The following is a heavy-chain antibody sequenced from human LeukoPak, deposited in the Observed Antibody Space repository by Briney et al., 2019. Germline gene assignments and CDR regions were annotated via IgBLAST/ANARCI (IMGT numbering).Heavy chain of an antibody. J-gene: IGHJ6*03. D-gene: IGHD2-15*01. V-gene: IGHV1-2*02. CDR3: AKVMPPGRIRFYSYYMDV. CDR2: INPNSGGT. CDR1: GYTFTGYY. Sequence: ASVKVSCKASGYTFTGYYIHWVRQAPGQGLEWMGWINPNSGGTNYAQKFQGRVTMTKDTSINTTYMDLSSLRSDDTAVYYCAKVMPPGRIRFYSYYMDVWGKGTTVTVS.